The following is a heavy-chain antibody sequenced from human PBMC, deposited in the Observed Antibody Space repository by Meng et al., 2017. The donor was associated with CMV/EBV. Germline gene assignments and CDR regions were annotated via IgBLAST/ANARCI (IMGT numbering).Heavy chain of an antibody. CDR2: ISAYNGNT. D-gene: IGHD6-19*01. CDR3: ARDGPPYSSGWSSYYYYGMDV. J-gene: IGHJ6*02. Sequence: ASVKVSCKASGYTFTSYGISWVRQAPGQGLEWMGWISAYNGNTNYAQKLQGRVTMTTDTSTSTAYMELRSLRSDDTAVYYCARDGPPYSSGWSSYYYYGMDVWGQGTTVTVSS. V-gene: IGHV1-18*01. CDR1: GYTFTSYG.